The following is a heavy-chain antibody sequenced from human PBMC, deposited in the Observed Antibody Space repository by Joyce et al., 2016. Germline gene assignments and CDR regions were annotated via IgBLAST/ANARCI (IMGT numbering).Heavy chain of an antibody. CDR2: INRNSGGT. CDR1: GDTFTDYY. V-gene: IGHV1-2*02. Sequence: QVQLVQSGAEVKKPGASVKVSCKASGDTFTDYYIHWVRQAPGQGLEWMGVINRNSGGTEYPPKFRGRVTMTRDTSIRTAYMELAGLRADDTAVYYCARGDLRTSSPLFWYFALWGRGTLVTVSS. CDR3: ARGDLRTSSPLFWYFAL. J-gene: IGHJ2*01. D-gene: IGHD2-2*01.